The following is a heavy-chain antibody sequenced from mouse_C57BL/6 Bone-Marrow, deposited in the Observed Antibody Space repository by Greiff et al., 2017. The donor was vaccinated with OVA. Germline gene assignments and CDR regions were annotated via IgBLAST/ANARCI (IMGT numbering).Heavy chain of an antibody. V-gene: IGHV1-59*01. CDR3: ARHLDPFDY. CDR1: GYTFTSYW. J-gene: IGHJ2*01. CDR2: IDPSDSYT. Sequence: QVQLQQPGAELVRPGTSVKLSCKASGYTFTSYWMHWVKQRPGQGLEWIGVIDPSDSYTNYTQKFKGKATLTVDTSSSTAYMQLSSLTSEDSAVYYCARHLDPFDYWGQGTTLTVSS.